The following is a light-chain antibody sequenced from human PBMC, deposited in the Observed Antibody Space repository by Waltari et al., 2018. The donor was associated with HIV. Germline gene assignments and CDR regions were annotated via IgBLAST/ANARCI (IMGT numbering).Light chain of an antibody. CDR2: SNN. V-gene: IGLV1-44*01. J-gene: IGLJ2*01. CDR3: AAWDDSLNGPV. CDR1: SSNIGSNT. Sequence: QSVLTQPPSASGTPGQRVTISCSGSSSNIGSNTVNWYQQLPGTAPKLLIYSNNQRPSGVPDRFSGSKSGTSASLAISGLQSAGEADYYCAAWDDSLNGPVFGGGTKLTVL.